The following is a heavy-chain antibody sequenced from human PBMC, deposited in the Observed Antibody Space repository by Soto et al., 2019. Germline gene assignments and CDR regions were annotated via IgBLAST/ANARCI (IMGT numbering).Heavy chain of an antibody. CDR1: GYTFTSYD. CDR2: MNPNSGNT. CDR3: ARGLTYYYGSWSSPAYEY. Sequence: QVQLVQSGAEVKKPGASVKVSCKASGYTFTSYDINWVRQATGQGLEWMGWMNPNSGNTGYAQKFQGRVTMTRNTSISTAYMELTSLRSEDTAVYYCARGLTYYYGSWSSPAYEYWGQGTLVTVSS. D-gene: IGHD3-10*01. J-gene: IGHJ4*02. V-gene: IGHV1-8*01.